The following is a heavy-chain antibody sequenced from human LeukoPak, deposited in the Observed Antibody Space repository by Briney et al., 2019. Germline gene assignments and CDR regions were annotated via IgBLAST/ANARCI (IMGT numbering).Heavy chain of an antibody. CDR2: IRYDGSNK. D-gene: IGHD6-13*01. CDR1: GFTFSSYG. V-gene: IGHV3-30*02. Sequence: GGSLRLSCAASGFTFSSYGMHWVRQAPGKGLEWVAFIRYDGSNKYYADSVKGRFTISRDNSKNTLYLQMNRLRAEDTAVYYCAKDLDSSPTPDFDYWGQGTLVTVSS. CDR3: AKDLDSSPTPDFDY. J-gene: IGHJ4*02.